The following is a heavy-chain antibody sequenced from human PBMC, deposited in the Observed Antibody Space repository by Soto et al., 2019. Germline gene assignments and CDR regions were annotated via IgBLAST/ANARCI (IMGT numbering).Heavy chain of an antibody. V-gene: IGHV4-30-2*01. Sequence: PSETLSLTCAVSGGSISRGGYSWSWIRQPPGKGLEWIGYIYHSGSTYYNPSLKSRVTISVDRSKNQVSLKLSCVTAADKAVYYCARVGGYYDSRAFDYWGQGTQVTVSS. CDR1: GGSISRGGYS. CDR2: IYHSGST. D-gene: IGHD3-22*01. J-gene: IGHJ4*02. CDR3: ARVGGYYDSRAFDY.